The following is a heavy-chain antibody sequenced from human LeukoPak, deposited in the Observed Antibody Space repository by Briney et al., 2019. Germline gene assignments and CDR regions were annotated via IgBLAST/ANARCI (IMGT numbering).Heavy chain of an antibody. CDR3: ARDGGSYNWNYRNYFDY. D-gene: IGHD1-7*01. V-gene: IGHV1-69*04. CDR1: GGTFSSYA. J-gene: IGHJ4*02. CDR2: IIPIFGIA. Sequence: ASVKVSCKASGGTFSSYAISWVRQAPGQGLEWMGRIIPIFGIASYAQKFQGRVTITADKSTSTAYKELSSLRSEDTAVYYCARDGGSYNWNYRNYFDYWGQGTLVTVSS.